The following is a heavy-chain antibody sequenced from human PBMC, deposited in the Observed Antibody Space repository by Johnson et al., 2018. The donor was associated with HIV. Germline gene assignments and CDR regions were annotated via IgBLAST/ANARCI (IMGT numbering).Heavy chain of an antibody. D-gene: IGHD5-24*01. Sequence: VQLVESGGGLVQPGGSLRLSCEASGFTFSSYAMNWVRQAPGKGLEWVSAISGRGGSTYYADSVTGRFTISRDSSKNTLSLQMNSLIAEDTAVYYCARACRDGYTCDVFDIWGQGTMVTVSS. CDR3: ARACRDGYTCDVFDI. CDR2: ISGRGGST. J-gene: IGHJ3*02. CDR1: GFTFSSYA. V-gene: IGHV3-23*04.